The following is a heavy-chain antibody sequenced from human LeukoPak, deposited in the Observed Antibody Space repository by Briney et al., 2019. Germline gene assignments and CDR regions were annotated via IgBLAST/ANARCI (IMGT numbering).Heavy chain of an antibody. J-gene: IGHJ3*02. CDR2: INHSGGT. V-gene: IGHV4-34*01. CDR3: ARWGLGAFDI. Sequence: SETLSLTCAVYGGSLSGYYWSWIRQSPEKGLEWIGEINHSGGTNYKPSLKSRITISVDTSENQFSLKLSSVTAADTAVYYCARWGLGAFDIWGQGTMVTVSS. CDR1: GGSLSGYY. D-gene: IGHD3-10*01.